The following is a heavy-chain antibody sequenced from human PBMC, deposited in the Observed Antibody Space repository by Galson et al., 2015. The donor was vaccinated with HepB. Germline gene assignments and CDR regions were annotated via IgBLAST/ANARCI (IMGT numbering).Heavy chain of an antibody. V-gene: IGHV1-24*01. CDR2: FDPEDGET. CDR1: GYTLTELS. CDR3: ATAGSRRFYYMDV. Sequence: SVKVSCKVSGYTLTELSMHWVRQAPGKGLEWMGGFDPEDGETIYAQKFQGRVTMTEDTSTDTAYMELSSLRPEDTAVYYCATAGSRRFYYMDVWGKGTTVTVSS. J-gene: IGHJ6*03. D-gene: IGHD2-15*01.